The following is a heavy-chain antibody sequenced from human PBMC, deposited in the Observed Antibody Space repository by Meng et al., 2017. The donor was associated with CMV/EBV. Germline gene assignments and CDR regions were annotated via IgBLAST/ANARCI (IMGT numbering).Heavy chain of an antibody. J-gene: IGHJ6*02. CDR1: GFTVSSNY. V-gene: IGHV3-53*01. D-gene: IGHD5-12*01. Sequence: GESLKIYCSASGFTVSSNYMIWVRQAPGKGLEWVSVIYCGGSTYYADSVKGRFTISRDNSKKTLYLQINRPRAEDTAGYYCARDKVLRLRGGDYYYGMDVWGQGTTVTVSS. CDR3: ARDKVLRLRGGDYYYGMDV. CDR2: IYCGGST.